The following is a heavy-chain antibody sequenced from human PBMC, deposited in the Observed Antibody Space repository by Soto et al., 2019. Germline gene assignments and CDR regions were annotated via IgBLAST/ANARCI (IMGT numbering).Heavy chain of an antibody. D-gene: IGHD3-3*01. J-gene: IGHJ6*02. CDR1: GFTFSSYG. CDR2: ISYDGSNK. V-gene: IGHV3-30*18. Sequence: GGSLRLSCAASGFTFSSYGMHWVRQAPGKGLEWVAVISYDGSNKYYADSVKGRFTISRDNSKNTLYLQMNSLRAEDTAVYYCAKDVSTYYDFWSGYYTLDPHPHLYYYYGMDVWGQGTTVTVSS. CDR3: AKDVSTYYDFWSGYYTLDPHPHLYYYYGMDV.